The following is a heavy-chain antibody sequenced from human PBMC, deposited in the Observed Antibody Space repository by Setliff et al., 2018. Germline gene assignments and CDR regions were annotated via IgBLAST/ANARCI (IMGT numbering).Heavy chain of an antibody. CDR2: INHSGHT. Sequence: SETLSLTCAVYGDSFSDYYWSWIRQPPGQGLEWIEEINHSGHTNYSPSLGSRVTMSVDTSKKQLSLQLSSVTAADTAVYYCRFWSSYYKNDYWGQGTLVTVSS. CDR1: GDSFSDYY. CDR3: RFWSSYYKNDY. D-gene: IGHD3-3*01. V-gene: IGHV4-34*01. J-gene: IGHJ4*02.